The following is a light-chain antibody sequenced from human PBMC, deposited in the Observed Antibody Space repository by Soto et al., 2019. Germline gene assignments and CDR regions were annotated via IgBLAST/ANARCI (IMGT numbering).Light chain of an antibody. CDR1: QGISSH. CDR3: HQLDTFPRT. J-gene: IGKJ3*01. CDR2: AAS. V-gene: IGKV1-9*01. Sequence: DLQLTQSPSFVSASVGDRVTITCRASQGISSHLAWYQQKPGKAPKVLIYAASLLQSGVPSRFSGSGSGTEFTLTINSLQPEDLATYYCHQLDTFPRTFGPGTKVDVK.